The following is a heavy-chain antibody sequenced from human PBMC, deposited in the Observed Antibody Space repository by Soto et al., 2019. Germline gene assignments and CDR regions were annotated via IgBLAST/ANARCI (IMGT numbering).Heavy chain of an antibody. CDR1: GFTFSDYY. J-gene: IGHJ4*02. CDR2: ISSSSSYT. Sequence: QVQLVESGGGLVKPGGSLRLSCAASGFTFSDYYMSWIRQAPGKGLEWVSYISSSSSYTNYADSVKGRFTISRDNAKNSLYLQMNSLRAEGTAVYYCARDEYYYGSGSYQLLDYWGQGTLVTVSS. D-gene: IGHD3-10*01. CDR3: ARDEYYYGSGSYQLLDY. V-gene: IGHV3-11*06.